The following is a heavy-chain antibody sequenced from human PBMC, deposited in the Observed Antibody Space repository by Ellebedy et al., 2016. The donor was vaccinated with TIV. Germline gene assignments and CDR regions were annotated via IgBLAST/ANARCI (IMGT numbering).Heavy chain of an antibody. D-gene: IGHD1-26*01. CDR2: INPSGGST. CDR1: GYIFTSYY. V-gene: IGHV1-46*04. J-gene: IGHJ4*02. CDR3: ARVGVDGGSYSGYFYY. Sequence: AASVKVSCKASGYIFTSYYMHWVRQAPGQGLEWMGIINPSGGSTSYAQKLQGRVTMTRDTSTSTVYMELSSLRSEDTAVYYCARVGVDGGSYSGYFYYWGQGTLVTVSS.